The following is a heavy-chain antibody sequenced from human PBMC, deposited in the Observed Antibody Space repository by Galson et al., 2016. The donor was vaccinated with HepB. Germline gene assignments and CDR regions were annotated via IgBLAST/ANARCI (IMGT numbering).Heavy chain of an antibody. V-gene: IGHV3-9*01. CDR1: GFIFKAYA. D-gene: IGHD3-22*01. J-gene: IGHJ3*02. Sequence: SLRLSCAASGFIFKAYAMHWVRQAPGKGLEWVSSISWNRGSIGYADSVKGRFTISRDNAKNTLYLQMNSLRAEDTAVYYCAREGYYYDNSFFRRENAFDIWGQGTMVTVSS. CDR3: AREGYYYDNSFFRRENAFDI. CDR2: ISWNRGSI.